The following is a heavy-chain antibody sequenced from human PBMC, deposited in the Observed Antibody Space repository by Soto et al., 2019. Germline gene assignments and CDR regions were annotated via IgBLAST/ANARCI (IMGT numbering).Heavy chain of an antibody. CDR3: ARGYCTNGVCYTPSFDY. CDR2: TGTAGDT. CDR1: GFTFSSYD. D-gene: IGHD2-8*01. Sequence: GGSLRLSCAASGFTFSSYDMHWVRQATGKGLEWVSATGTAGDTYYPGSVKGRFTISRENAKNSLYLQMNSLRAGDTAVYYCARGYCTNGVCYTPSFDYWGQGTLVTVSS. V-gene: IGHV3-13*01. J-gene: IGHJ4*02.